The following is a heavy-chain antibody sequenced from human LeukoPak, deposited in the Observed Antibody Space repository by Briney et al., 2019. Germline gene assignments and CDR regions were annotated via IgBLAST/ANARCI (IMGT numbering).Heavy chain of an antibody. CDR1: GYTLTSYD. D-gene: IGHD3-16*01. CDR3: ATRLGGQQLAFDY. V-gene: IGHV1-8*03. CDR2: MNPNSGNT. Sequence: ASVKVSCKASGYTLTSYDINWVRQATGQGLEWMGWMNPNSGNTGYAQKFQGRVTITRNTSTSTAYMELSSLRSEDTAVYYCATRLGGQQLAFDYWGQGTLVTVSS. J-gene: IGHJ4*02.